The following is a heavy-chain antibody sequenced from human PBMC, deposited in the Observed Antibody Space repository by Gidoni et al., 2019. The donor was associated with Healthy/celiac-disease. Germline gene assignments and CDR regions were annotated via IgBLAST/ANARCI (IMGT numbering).Heavy chain of an antibody. J-gene: IGHJ4*02. Sequence: QVQLQESGPGLVKPSQTLSLPCTVSGGSISSGDYYWSWIRQPPGKGLEWIGYIYYSGSTYYNPSLKSRVTISVDTSKNQFSLKLSSVTAADTAVYYCARGDCSGGSCYPLGYWGQGTLVTVSS. CDR1: GGSISSGDYY. CDR2: IYYSGST. D-gene: IGHD2-15*01. V-gene: IGHV4-30-4*01. CDR3: ARGDCSGGSCYPLGY.